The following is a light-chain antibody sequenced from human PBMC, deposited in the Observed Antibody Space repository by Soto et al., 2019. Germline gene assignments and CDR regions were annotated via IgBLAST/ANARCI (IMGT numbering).Light chain of an antibody. CDR1: QSISSY. CDR3: QHYNSYSEA. J-gene: IGKJ1*01. V-gene: IGKV1-39*01. Sequence: DIQMTQSPSSLSASVGDRVTITCRASQSISSYLNWYQQKPGKAPKLLIYAASSLQSGVPSRFSGSGSGTEFTLTFSSLQPDDFATYYCQHYNSYSEAFGQGTKVELK. CDR2: AAS.